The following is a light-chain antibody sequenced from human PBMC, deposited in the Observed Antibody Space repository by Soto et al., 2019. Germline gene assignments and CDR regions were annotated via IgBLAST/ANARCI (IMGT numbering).Light chain of an antibody. Sequence: EIVLTQSPGIMYLSPGERSTLSCRASQTVSSNLAWYQQKPGQAPRLLIYGASNRATGIPDRFSGSVSGTDFTLTISRLEPEDFAVYYCQQYGSSGTFGQGTKVDI. CDR3: QQYGSSGT. J-gene: IGKJ1*01. CDR1: QTVSSN. V-gene: IGKV3-20*01. CDR2: GAS.